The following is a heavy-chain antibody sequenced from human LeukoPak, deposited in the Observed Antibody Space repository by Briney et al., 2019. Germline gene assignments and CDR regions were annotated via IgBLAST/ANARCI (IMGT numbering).Heavy chain of an antibody. CDR2: ISSSSSYI. J-gene: IGHJ4*02. V-gene: IGHV3-21*01. CDR3: AKGLRWVGKYYHNHFDY. Sequence: GGSLRLSCAASGFTFSSYSMNWVRQAPGKGLEWVSSISSSSSYIYYADSVKGRCTISRDNSENTLYLEMHSLRSEDTAVYYCAKGLRWVGKYYHNHFDYWGQGTLVTVSS. D-gene: IGHD3-10*01. CDR1: GFTFSSYS.